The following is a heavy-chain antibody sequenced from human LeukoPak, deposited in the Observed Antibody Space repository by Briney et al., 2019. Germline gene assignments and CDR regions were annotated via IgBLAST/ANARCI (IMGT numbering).Heavy chain of an antibody. J-gene: IGHJ4*02. CDR1: GFTFSSYA. CDR3: ARVGTYSYGFDY. Sequence: GGSLRLSCAASGFTFSSYAMHWVRQAPGKGLEWVAVISYDGSNKYYADSVKGRFTISRDNSKNTLYLQMNSLRAEDTAVYYCARVGTYSYGFDYWGQGTLVTVSS. CDR2: ISYDGSNK. D-gene: IGHD5-18*01. V-gene: IGHV3-30-3*01.